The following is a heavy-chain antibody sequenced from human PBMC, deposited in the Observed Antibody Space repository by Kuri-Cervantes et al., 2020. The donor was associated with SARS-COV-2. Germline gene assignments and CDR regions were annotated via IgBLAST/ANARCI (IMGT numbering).Heavy chain of an antibody. CDR1: GFTFDDYA. D-gene: IGHD4-17*01. J-gene: IGHJ4*02. CDR2: ISWNSGSI. CDR3: AKSRGDYGYYFDY. Sequence: LSLTCAASGFTFDDYAMHWVRQAPGKGLEWVSGISWNSGSIGYADSVKGRFTISRDNAKNSLYLQMNSLRAEDTAVYYCAKSRGDYGYYFDYWGQGTLVTVSS. V-gene: IGHV3-9*01.